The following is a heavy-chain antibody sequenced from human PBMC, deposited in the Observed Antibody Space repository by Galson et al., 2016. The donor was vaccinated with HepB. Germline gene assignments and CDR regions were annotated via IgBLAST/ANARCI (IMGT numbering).Heavy chain of an antibody. V-gene: IGHV3-33*01. J-gene: IGHJ3*02. CDR3: ARDRRSGSYGDDFHI. CDR1: GFPFSSYG. D-gene: IGHD1-26*01. CDR2: IWYDGSRK. Sequence: SLRLSCAASGFPFSSYGIHWVRQAPGKGLEWVAVIWYDGSRKYYVDSVRGRFTISRDNLKNMVYLQMNSLRAEDTAVYYCARDRRSGSYGDDFHIWGQGTMVTVSS.